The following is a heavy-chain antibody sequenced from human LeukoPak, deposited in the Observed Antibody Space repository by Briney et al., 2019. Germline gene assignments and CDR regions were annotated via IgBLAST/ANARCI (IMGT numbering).Heavy chain of an antibody. CDR2: IYPGDSDT. J-gene: IGHJ5*02. Sequence: GESLKISCKGSGYSFTSYWIGWVRQMPGKGLERMGIIYPGDSDTRYSPSFQGQVTISADKSISTAYLQWSSLKASDTAMYYCARQIYYYDSSGSENWFDPWGQGTLVTVSS. CDR1: GYSFTSYW. V-gene: IGHV5-51*01. D-gene: IGHD3-22*01. CDR3: ARQIYYYDSSGSENWFDP.